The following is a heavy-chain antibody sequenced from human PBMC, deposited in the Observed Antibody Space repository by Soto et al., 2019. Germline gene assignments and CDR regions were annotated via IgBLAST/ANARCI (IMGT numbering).Heavy chain of an antibody. J-gene: IGHJ3*02. CDR2: IYYSGST. D-gene: IGHD1-26*01. Sequence: PSETLSLTCTVSGGSISSGDYYWSWIRQPPGKGLEWIGYIYYSGSTYYNSSLKSRVTISVDTSKNQFSLKLSSVTAADTAVYYCDWRGSSCSAFDIWGQGTMGTISS. V-gene: IGHV4-30-4*01. CDR3: DWRGSSCSAFDI. CDR1: GGSISSGDYY.